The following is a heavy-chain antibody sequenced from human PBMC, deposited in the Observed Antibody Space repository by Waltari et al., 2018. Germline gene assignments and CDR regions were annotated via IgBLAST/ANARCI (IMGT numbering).Heavy chain of an antibody. D-gene: IGHD3-22*01. CDR1: GFTFSSYA. J-gene: IGHJ4*02. CDR3: AKVLGYYYDSSGYSYYFDY. Sequence: EVQLLESGGGLVQPGGSLRLSCAASGFTFSSYAMSWVRQAPGKGLEWVSAISGSGGSTYYADSVKGRFTISRDNSKNTLYLQMNSLRAEDTTVYYCAKVLGYYYDSSGYSYYFDYWGQGTLVTVSS. CDR2: ISGSGGST. V-gene: IGHV3-23*01.